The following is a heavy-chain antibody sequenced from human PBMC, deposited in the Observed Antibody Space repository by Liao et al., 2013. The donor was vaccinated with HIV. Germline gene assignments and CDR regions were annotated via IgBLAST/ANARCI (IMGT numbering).Heavy chain of an antibody. V-gene: IGHV4-30-4*08. CDR3: ATNWGSGY. D-gene: IGHD7-27*01. Sequence: QVQLQESGPGLVKPSQTLSLTCTVSGGSVISGDYYWTWIRQPPGKGLEWIGYIYFTGSTYYNPSLKSRVTISVDTSKNQFSLKLSAVTAADTAVYYCATNWGSGYWGQGTLVTVSS. J-gene: IGHJ4*02. CDR1: GGSVISGDYY. CDR2: IYFTGST.